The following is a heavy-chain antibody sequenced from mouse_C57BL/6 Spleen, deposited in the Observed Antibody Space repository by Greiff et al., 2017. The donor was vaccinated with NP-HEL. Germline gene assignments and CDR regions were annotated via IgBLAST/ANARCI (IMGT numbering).Heavy chain of an antibody. CDR1: GYTFTDYY. CDR3: ARDAYYYGSSWRDYAMDY. CDR2: INPYNGGT. Sequence: EVQLQQSGPVLVKPGASVKMSCKASGYTFTDYYMNWVKQSHGKSLEWIGVINPYNGGTSYNQKFKGKATLTVDKSSSTAYMELNSLTSEDSAVYYCARDAYYYGSSWRDYAMDYWGQGTSVTVSS. J-gene: IGHJ4*01. V-gene: IGHV1-19*01. D-gene: IGHD1-1*01.